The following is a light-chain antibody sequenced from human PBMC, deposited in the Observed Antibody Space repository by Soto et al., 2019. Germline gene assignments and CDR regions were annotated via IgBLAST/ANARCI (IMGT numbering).Light chain of an antibody. Sequence: QSALTQPASVSGSPGQSITISCTGTSSDVGGYNYVSWNQQHPGEAPKLLIYVVSNRPSGVSYRFSGSRSGNTASLTISGLQADDEADYYCSSFTSSGTLVFGGGTKLTVL. J-gene: IGLJ2*01. CDR1: SSDVGGYNY. CDR2: VVS. V-gene: IGLV2-14*03. CDR3: SSFTSSGTLV.